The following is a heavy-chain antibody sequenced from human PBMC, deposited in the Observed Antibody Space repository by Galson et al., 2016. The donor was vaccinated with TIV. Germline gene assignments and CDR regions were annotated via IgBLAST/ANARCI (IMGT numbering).Heavy chain of an antibody. Sequence: SETLSLTCTVSGGSITSYWWSWVRQPPGKGLEWIGHVYFSGSADYNPSLKSRVSISLDTSKHQFSLRLTSVTAADTAVYFCARDKSGFETVDYFYYYMDVWGKGTTVTVSS. D-gene: IGHD5-12*01. CDR1: GGSITSYW. CDR3: ARDKSGFETVDYFYYYMDV. V-gene: IGHV4-59*01. CDR2: VYFSGSA. J-gene: IGHJ6*03.